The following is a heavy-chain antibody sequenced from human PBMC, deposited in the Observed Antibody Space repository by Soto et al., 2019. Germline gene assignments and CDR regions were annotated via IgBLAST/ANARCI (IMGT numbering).Heavy chain of an antibody. V-gene: IGHV3-33*01. D-gene: IGHD3-16*01. J-gene: IGHJ6*02. CDR2: IWYDGSNK. CDR1: GFTFSSYG. Sequence: QVQLVESGGGVVQPGRSLRLSCAASGFTFSSYGMHWVRQAPGKGLEWVAVIWYDGSNKYYADSVKSRFTISRDNSTNTLYLQMNSLRAEDTAVYYCARDVCSLGGGVLDVWGQGTTVTVSS. CDR3: ARDVCSLGGGVLDV.